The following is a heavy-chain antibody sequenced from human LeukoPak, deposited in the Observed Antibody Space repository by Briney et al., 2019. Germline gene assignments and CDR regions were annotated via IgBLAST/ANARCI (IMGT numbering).Heavy chain of an antibody. J-gene: IGHJ4*02. CDR3: AKDGRGVDYFDY. V-gene: IGHV3-23*01. CDR1: GLTFSSYA. D-gene: IGHD2-8*01. CDR2: ISGSGGST. Sequence: GGSLRLSCAASGLTFSSYAMGWVRQAPGEGLEWVSSISGSGGSTYYADSVKGRFTISRDNSKNTLSLQINSLRAEDTAVYYCAKDGRGVDYFDYWGQGTLVTVSS.